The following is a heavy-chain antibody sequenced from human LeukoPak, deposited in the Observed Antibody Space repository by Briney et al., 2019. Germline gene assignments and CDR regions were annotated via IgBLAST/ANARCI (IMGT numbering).Heavy chain of an antibody. V-gene: IGHV1-2*02. CDR2: INPNSGGT. J-gene: IGHJ4*02. CDR3: ARGPELVDY. CDR1: AYTFTVYY. D-gene: IGHD6-6*01. Sequence: ASVTVSCKASAYTFTVYYMHWVRQAPGHGLEWMGWINPNSGGTNYAQKFQGRVTMTRDTSISTAYMELSRLRSDDTAVYYCARGPELVDYWGQGTLVTVSS.